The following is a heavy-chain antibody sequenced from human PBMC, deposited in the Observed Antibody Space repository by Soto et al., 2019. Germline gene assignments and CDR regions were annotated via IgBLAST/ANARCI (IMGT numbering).Heavy chain of an antibody. CDR2: IYYSGST. J-gene: IGHJ5*02. Sequence: SETLSLTCTVSGDSISSSSYYWGWIRQPPGKGLEWIGSIYYSGSTDYNPSLKSRVTISVDTSKNQFSLKLTSVTAADTAVYYCATQEVGGSYVYTFDPWGQGTLVTVSS. CDR1: GDSISSSSYY. CDR3: ATQEVGGSYVYTFDP. D-gene: IGHD1-26*01. V-gene: IGHV4-39*01.